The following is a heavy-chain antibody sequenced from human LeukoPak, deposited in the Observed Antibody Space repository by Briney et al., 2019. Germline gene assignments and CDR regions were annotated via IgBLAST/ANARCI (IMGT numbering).Heavy chain of an antibody. J-gene: IGHJ2*01. D-gene: IGHD3-3*01. CDR2: IYDSGTA. CDR1: GGSISGHY. CDR3: ARKNFYPYWYFDV. Sequence: PSETLSLTCTVSGGSISGHYWNWLRQSPEKGLEWIGYIYDSGTANYNPSLKSRVAISIHTSKNQFSLSLNSLAAADTAIYFCARKNFYPYWYFDVWGRGTLVTVSS. V-gene: IGHV4-59*08.